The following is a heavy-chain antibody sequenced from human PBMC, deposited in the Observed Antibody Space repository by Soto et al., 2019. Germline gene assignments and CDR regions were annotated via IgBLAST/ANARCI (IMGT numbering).Heavy chain of an antibody. V-gene: IGHV3-7*01. J-gene: IGHJ4*02. CDR2: IKQDGSEK. CDR3: ASDSSDVIDD. CDR1: GFTFSSYW. Sequence: GGSLRLSCAASGFTFSSYWMSWVRQAPGKGLEWVANIKQDGSEKYYVDSMKGRFTISRDNAKNSLYLQMNSLRVEDTAVYYCASDSSDVIDDWGQGSLDTFSS.